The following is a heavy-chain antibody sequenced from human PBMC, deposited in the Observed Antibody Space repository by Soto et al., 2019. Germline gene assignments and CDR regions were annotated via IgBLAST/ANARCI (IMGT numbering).Heavy chain of an antibody. CDR3: ARVGATAEFDS. D-gene: IGHD1-26*01. Sequence: SETLSLTCTVSNGAMNSGTSYWDWIRQPPGKGLEWIGNIYYNGNTLYNPSLGSRVRISLDTSKNQFSLTLSSVTAADTAVYYCARVGATAEFDSWGLGTLVTVSS. CDR2: IYYNGNT. V-gene: IGHV4-39*07. CDR1: NGAMNSGTSY. J-gene: IGHJ4*02.